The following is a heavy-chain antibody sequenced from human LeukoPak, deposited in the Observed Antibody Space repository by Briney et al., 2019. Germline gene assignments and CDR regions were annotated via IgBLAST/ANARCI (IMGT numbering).Heavy chain of an antibody. V-gene: IGHV1-8*02. CDR1: GYTFTSYY. J-gene: IGHJ4*02. CDR3: ARGRAIAVHY. CDR2: MNPNSGNT. D-gene: IGHD6-19*01. Sequence: ASVKVSCKASGYTFTSYYMHWVRQATGQGLEWMGWMNPNSGNTGYAQKFQGRVTMTRNTSISTAYMELSSLRSEDTAVYYCARGRAIAVHYWGQGTLVTVSS.